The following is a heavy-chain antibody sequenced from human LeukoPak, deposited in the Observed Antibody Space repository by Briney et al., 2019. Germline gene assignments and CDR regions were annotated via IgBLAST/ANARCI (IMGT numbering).Heavy chain of an antibody. CDR1: GFTFSSFW. V-gene: IGHV3-7*03. Sequence: PGGSLRLSCAASGFTFSSFWMSWVRQAQGKGLEWVANIKQDGSEKFYVDSVKGQFTVSRDNSKDTLYLHLNSLRAEDTAIYYCAKEHDLWHKEGDWFDTWGQGVLVTVSS. CDR3: AKEHDLWHKEGDWFDT. J-gene: IGHJ5*02. D-gene: IGHD3-3*01. CDR2: IKQDGSEK.